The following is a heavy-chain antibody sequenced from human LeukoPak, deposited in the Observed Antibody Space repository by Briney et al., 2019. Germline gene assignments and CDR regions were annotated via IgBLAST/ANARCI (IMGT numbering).Heavy chain of an antibody. CDR3: ATDYARKPIEAAGPLDF. V-gene: IGHV3-30-3*01. CDR2: ISYDGSNK. J-gene: IGHJ4*02. Sequence: GGSLRLSCAASGFTFSSYAMHWVRQAPGKGLEWVAVISYDGSNKYYADSVKGRFTISRDNSKNTLYLQMNSLRAEDTAVYYCATDYARKPIEAAGPLDFWGQGTLATVSS. CDR1: GFTFSSYA. D-gene: IGHD6-13*01.